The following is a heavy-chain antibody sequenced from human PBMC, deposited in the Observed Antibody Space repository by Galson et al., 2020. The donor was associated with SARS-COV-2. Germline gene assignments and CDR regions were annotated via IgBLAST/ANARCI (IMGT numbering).Heavy chain of an antibody. D-gene: IGHD6-13*01. V-gene: IGHV3-33*01. CDR2: IWYDGTNK. J-gene: IGHJ4*02. CDR3: ARVVLRSWSLDY. CDR1: GFTFSSYG. Sequence: GGSLRLSCAASGFTFSSYGMHWVRKAPGKGLEWVAVIWYDGTNKYYADSVKGRFTISRDNSKNTLYLQMISLRAEDTAVYYCARVVLRSWSLDYWGQGTLVTVSS.